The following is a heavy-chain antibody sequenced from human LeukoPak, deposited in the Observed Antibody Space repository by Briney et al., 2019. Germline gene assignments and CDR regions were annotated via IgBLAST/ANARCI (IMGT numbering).Heavy chain of an antibody. Sequence: ASVKVSCKGSGYTFTSYDINWVRQAAGQGLEWMGWMNPNSGNKAYAQKFQGRVTMTRNTSISTVYMELSSLRSEDTAVYYCAKGYYFDILSGYSSLDSWGQGTLVTVSS. D-gene: IGHD3-9*01. V-gene: IGHV1-8*01. CDR1: GYTFTSYD. CDR2: MNPNSGNK. CDR3: AKGYYFDILSGYSSLDS. J-gene: IGHJ4*02.